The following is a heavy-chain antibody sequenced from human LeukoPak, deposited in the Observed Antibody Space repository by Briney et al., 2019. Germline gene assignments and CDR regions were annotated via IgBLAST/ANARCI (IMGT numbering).Heavy chain of an antibody. D-gene: IGHD5-12*01. Sequence: GGSLRLSCAASGFTFSNAWMSWVRQAPGKGLEWVGRIKSKTDGGTTDYAAPVKGRFTISRDDSKNTLYVQMNSLRAEDTAIYYCARRGGTVATTGDDFDYWGQGTVVTVSS. CDR2: IKSKTDGGTT. J-gene: IGHJ4*02. V-gene: IGHV3-15*01. CDR3: ARRGGTVATTGDDFDY. CDR1: GFTFSNAW.